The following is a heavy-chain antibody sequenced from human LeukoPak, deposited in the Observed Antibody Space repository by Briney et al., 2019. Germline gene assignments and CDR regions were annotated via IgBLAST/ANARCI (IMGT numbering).Heavy chain of an antibody. Sequence: GGSLRLSCAASGSTFSGSALHWVRQASGKGLEWVGRIRSTANGYATAYAASVKGRFTISRDDSKNTAYLQMDSLKTEDTAVYYCARDPAYYYDSSGYYFFDYWGQGTLVTVSS. CDR1: GSTFSGSA. D-gene: IGHD3-22*01. V-gene: IGHV3-73*01. J-gene: IGHJ4*02. CDR3: ARDPAYYYDSSGYYFFDY. CDR2: IRSTANGYAT.